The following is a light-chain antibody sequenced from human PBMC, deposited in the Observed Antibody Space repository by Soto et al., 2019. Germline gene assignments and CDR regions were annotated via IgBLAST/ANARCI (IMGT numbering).Light chain of an antibody. CDR2: DVS. Sequence: HSALTQPASVSGSPGQSITISCTGTSSDVGGYNYVSWYQQHPGKAPNLMIYDVSNRPTGVSNRFSGSKSGNTASLTDSGPQAEDEADYYCSSYTSSNTIYVFGNGTKLTVL. CDR3: SSYTSSNTIYV. J-gene: IGLJ1*01. CDR1: SSDVGGYNY. V-gene: IGLV2-14*01.